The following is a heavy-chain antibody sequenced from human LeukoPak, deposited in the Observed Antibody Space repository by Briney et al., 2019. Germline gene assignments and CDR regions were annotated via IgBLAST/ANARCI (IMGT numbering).Heavy chain of an antibody. J-gene: IGHJ4*02. CDR1: GFTFDDYT. CDR3: ARAGYDFWSGYFFDY. D-gene: IGHD3-3*01. CDR2: ISWDGGST. V-gene: IGHV3-43*01. Sequence: GGSLRPSCAASGFTFDDYTMHWVRQAPGKGLAWVSLISWDGGSTYYADSVKGRFTISRDNSKNSLYLQMNSLRTEDTALYYCARAGYDFWSGYFFDYRGQGTLVTVSS.